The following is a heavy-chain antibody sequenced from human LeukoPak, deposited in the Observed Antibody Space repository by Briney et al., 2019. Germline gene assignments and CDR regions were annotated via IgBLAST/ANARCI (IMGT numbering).Heavy chain of an antibody. D-gene: IGHD5-12*01. CDR1: GFTFSSYS. Sequence: GGSLRLSCAASGFTFSSYSMNWVRQAPGKGLEWVSYISSSSSTIYYADSVKGRFTISRDNAKNSLYLQMNSLRAEDTAVYYCARGLGKWLPPPYYFDYWGQGTLVTVSS. V-gene: IGHV3-48*01. CDR3: ARGLGKWLPPPYYFDY. J-gene: IGHJ4*02. CDR2: ISSSSSTI.